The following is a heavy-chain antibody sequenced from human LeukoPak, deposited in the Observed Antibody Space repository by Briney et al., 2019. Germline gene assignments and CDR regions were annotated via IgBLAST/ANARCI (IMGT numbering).Heavy chain of an antibody. CDR2: ISGSGGST. D-gene: IGHD3-22*01. Sequence: GGSLRLSCAASGFTFSSYAMSWVRQAPGKGLEWVSAISGSGGSTYYADSVKGRFTISRDNSKNTLYLQMNSLRAEDTAVFYCAKFLNYYDSSGYHDAFDIWGQGTMVTVSS. J-gene: IGHJ3*02. V-gene: IGHV3-23*01. CDR3: AKFLNYYDSSGYHDAFDI. CDR1: GFTFSSYA.